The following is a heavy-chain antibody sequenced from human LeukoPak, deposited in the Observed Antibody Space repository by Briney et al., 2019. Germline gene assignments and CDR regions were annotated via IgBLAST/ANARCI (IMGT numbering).Heavy chain of an antibody. CDR2: IRYDGSNK. J-gene: IGHJ3*02. Sequence: PGGSLRLSCAASGFTFSSYGMHWVRQAPGKGLEWVAFIRYDGSNKYYADSVKGRFTISRDNSKNTLYLQMNSLRAEDTAVYYCASPDGNARVSSAQLWDAFDIWGQGTMVTVSS. CDR3: ASPDGNARVSSAQLWDAFDI. CDR1: GFTFSSYG. D-gene: IGHD6-13*01. V-gene: IGHV3-30*02.